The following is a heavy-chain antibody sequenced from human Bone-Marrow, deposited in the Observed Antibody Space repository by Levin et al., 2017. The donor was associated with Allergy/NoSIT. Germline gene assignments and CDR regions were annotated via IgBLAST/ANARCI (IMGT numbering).Heavy chain of an antibody. Sequence: GGFLRLSCAASGFTFDDYAMHWVRQAPGKGLEWVSGISWNSGSIGYADSVKGRFTISRDNAKNSLYLQMNSLRAEDTALYYCAKEAGYSITPGYYYYGMDVWGQGTTVTVSS. CDR1: GFTFDDYA. J-gene: IGHJ6*02. CDR2: ISWNSGSI. V-gene: IGHV3-9*01. D-gene: IGHD6-13*01. CDR3: AKEAGYSITPGYYYYGMDV.